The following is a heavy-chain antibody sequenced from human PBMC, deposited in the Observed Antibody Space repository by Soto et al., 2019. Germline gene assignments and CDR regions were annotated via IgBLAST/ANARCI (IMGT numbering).Heavy chain of an antibody. Sequence: PGGSLRLSCAASGFTFSSYAVSWVRQAPGKGPEWISSISGSGSTIYCADSVKGRFTISRDNSKNTLYLRMSSLRAEDTAVYYCAKVFYYYDSSGYYYFDYWGQGTLVTVSS. D-gene: IGHD3-22*01. CDR1: GFTFSSYA. J-gene: IGHJ4*02. CDR2: ISGSGSTI. CDR3: AKVFYYYDSSGYYYFDY. V-gene: IGHV3-23*01.